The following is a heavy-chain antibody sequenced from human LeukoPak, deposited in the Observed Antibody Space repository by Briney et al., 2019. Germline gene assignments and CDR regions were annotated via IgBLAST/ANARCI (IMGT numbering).Heavy chain of an antibody. CDR1: GYSFTNYW. CDR3: ARQGIVVADSFDP. V-gene: IGHV5-10-1*01. J-gene: IGHJ5*02. CDR2: VDPTDSYT. Sequence: GESLKISCKGSGYSFTNYWISWVRQMPGKALEWIGRVDPTDSYTNYSPSFQGHVAISVDKSISTAYLQWSSLRASDTAMYYCARQGIVVADSFDPWGQGTLVTVSS. D-gene: IGHD6-19*01.